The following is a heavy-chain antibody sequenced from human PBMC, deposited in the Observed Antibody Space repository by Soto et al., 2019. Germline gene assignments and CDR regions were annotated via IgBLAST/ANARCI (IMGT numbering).Heavy chain of an antibody. CDR1: GGSISSYY. Sequence: PSETLYLTCTVSGGSISSYYWSWIRQPPGKGLEWIGYIYYSGSTNYNPSLKSRVTISVDTSKNQFSLKLSSVTAADTAVYYCARRKNDFWSGYSYYYYMDVWGKGTTVTVSS. CDR3: ARRKNDFWSGYSYYYYMDV. J-gene: IGHJ6*03. V-gene: IGHV4-59*01. D-gene: IGHD3-3*01. CDR2: IYYSGST.